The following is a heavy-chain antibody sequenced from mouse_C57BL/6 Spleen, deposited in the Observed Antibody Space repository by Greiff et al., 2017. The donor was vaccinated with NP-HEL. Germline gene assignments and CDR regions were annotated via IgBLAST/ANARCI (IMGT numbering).Heavy chain of an antibody. CDR3: ARTSHYYDYDRGYWYFDV. CDR2: IWTGGGT. D-gene: IGHD2-4*01. CDR1: GFSLTSYA. Sequence: QVQLKESGPGLVAPSQSLSITCTVSGFSLTSYAISWVRQPPGKGLEWLGVIWTGGGTNYNSALKSRLSISKDNSKSQVFLKMNSLQTDDTARYYCARTSHYYDYDRGYWYFDVWGTGTTVTVSS. J-gene: IGHJ1*03. V-gene: IGHV2-9-1*01.